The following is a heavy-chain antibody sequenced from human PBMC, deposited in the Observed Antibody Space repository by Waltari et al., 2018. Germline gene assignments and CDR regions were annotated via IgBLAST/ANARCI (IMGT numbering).Heavy chain of an antibody. D-gene: IGHD6-6*01. CDR2: LYYSGNT. J-gene: IGHJ5*02. CDR1: SVYISSGAYF. CDR3: ARAECSTSSCFFVSGFDP. V-gene: IGHV4-39*01. Sequence: QLHLQESGPELVKPSETLYLTCTVSSVYISSGAYFWGWIRQPAGKGPEWSGNLYYSGNTYYNPSLESRVAISLDTSRNQFFLSLTSVTAADAAVYYCARAECSTSSCFFVSGFDPWGQGIHVTVSS.